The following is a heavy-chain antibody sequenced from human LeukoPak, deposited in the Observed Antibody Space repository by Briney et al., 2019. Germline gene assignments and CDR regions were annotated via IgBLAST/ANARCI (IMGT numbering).Heavy chain of an antibody. CDR3: ARLRFLTGYYAFDS. V-gene: IGHV4-34*01. D-gene: IGHD3-9*01. CDR1: GESFSGFY. J-gene: IGHJ4*02. Sequence: KPSETLSLTCAVYGESFSGFYWSWIRQPPGKGLEWIGEINHSGHSNYKPSLKSRLAISVDTSKNQFSLKLTSVTAADMAMYYCARLRFLTGYYAFDSWSQGTLITVSS. CDR2: INHSGHS.